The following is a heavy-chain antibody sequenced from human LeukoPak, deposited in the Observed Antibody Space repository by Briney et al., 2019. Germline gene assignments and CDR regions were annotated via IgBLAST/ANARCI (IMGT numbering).Heavy chain of an antibody. CDR3: ARQLWFWRGFDP. D-gene: IGHD5-18*01. Sequence: SETLSLTCAVYGGSFSGYYWSWIRQPPGKGLEWIGEINHSGSTNYNPSLKSRVTISVDTSKNQFSLKLSSVTAADTAVYYCARQLWFWRGFDPWGQGTLVTVSS. CDR2: INHSGST. V-gene: IGHV4-34*01. J-gene: IGHJ5*02. CDR1: GGSFSGYY.